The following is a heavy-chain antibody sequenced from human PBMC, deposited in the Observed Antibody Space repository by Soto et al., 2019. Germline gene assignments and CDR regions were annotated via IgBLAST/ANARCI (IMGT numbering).Heavy chain of an antibody. CDR2: ISYDGNTK. CDR1: GFTFSSFD. V-gene: IGHV3-30-3*02. J-gene: IGHJ6*02. Sequence: GGSLRLSCAASGFTFSSFDMHWVRQAPGKGLEWLALISYDGNTKYYGDSVKGRFTISRDNSKNTVYLQMNSLRAEDTAVYYCAKNGAVAGLDYYYGMDVWGQGTTVTVSS. D-gene: IGHD6-19*01. CDR3: AKNGAVAGLDYYYGMDV.